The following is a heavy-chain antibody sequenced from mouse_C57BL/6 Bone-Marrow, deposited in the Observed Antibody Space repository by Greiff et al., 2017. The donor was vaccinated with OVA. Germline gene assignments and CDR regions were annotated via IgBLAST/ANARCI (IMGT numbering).Heavy chain of an antibody. CDR2: IDPENGDT. V-gene: IGHV14-4*01. D-gene: IGHD1-1*01. CDR3: TYGSSFYFDY. CDR1: GFNIKDDY. Sequence: VQLQQSGAELVRPGASVKLSCTASGFNIKDDYMHWVKQRPEQGLEWIGWIDPENGDTEYASKFQGKATITADTSSNTADLQLSSLTSEDTAVYYCTYGSSFYFDYWGQGTTLTVSS. J-gene: IGHJ2*01.